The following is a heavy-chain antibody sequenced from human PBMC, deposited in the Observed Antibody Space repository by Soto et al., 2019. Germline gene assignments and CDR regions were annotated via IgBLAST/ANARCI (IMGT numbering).Heavy chain of an antibody. Sequence: GGSLILSCAASGFTFNHYGMAWVRQAPGKGLEWVSVISGSGGTTYYADSVKGRFTISRDNSKSTVYLQMNSLRVEDTALYSCAKVIVLGASTIEFWGPGTLVTVSS. J-gene: IGHJ4*02. V-gene: IGHV3-23*01. CDR1: GFTFNHYG. CDR2: ISGSGGTT. D-gene: IGHD6-6*01. CDR3: AKVIVLGASTIEF.